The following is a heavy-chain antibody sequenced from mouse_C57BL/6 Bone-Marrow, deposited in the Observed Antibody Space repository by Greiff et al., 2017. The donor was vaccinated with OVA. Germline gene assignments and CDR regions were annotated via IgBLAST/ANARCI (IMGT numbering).Heavy chain of an antibody. CDR2: INPNNGGT. Sequence: EVQLQQSGPELVKPGASVKISCKASGYTFTDYYMNWVKQSHGKSLEWIGDINPNNGGTSYNQKFKGKATLTVDKSSSTAYMELRSLTSEDSAVYYCARRLLPWYFDVWGTGTTVTVSS. V-gene: IGHV1-26*01. CDR1: GYTFTDYY. CDR3: ARRLLPWYFDV. J-gene: IGHJ1*03. D-gene: IGHD2-10*01.